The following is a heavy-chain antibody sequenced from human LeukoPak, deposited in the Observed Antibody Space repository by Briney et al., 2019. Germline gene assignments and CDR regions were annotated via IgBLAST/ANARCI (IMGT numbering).Heavy chain of an antibody. CDR2: IANSGNSK. CDR1: EFTFSSYS. Sequence: GGSLRLSCAASEFTFSSYSMNRVRQAPGKGLEWVSYIANSGNSKSYADSVKGRFTISRDNSKNTLYLQMNSLRADDTAVYYCARAEGGGIAFLIDYWGQGTLVTVSS. CDR3: ARAEGGGIAFLIDY. V-gene: IGHV3-48*01. D-gene: IGHD1-1*01. J-gene: IGHJ4*02.